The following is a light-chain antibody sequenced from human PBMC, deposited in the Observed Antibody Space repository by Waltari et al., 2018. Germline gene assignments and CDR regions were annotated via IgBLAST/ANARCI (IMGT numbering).Light chain of an antibody. CDR3: QQYNSAPLT. V-gene: IGKV1-5*03. Sequence: DIQMTQSPSSLSASVGDRVTITCRASQRISSWLAWYQHKPGKAPTLLIYRASTLQGGVPSRFSGSGSGTDFTLTITSLQSEDFATYYCQQYNSAPLTFGGGTTVAIK. CDR1: QRISSW. CDR2: RAS. J-gene: IGKJ4*01.